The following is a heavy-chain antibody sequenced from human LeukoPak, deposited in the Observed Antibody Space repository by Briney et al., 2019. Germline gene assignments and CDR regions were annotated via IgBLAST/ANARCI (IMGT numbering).Heavy chain of an antibody. D-gene: IGHD1-26*01. CDR1: GYTFTSYG. CDR3: ARVVGGSYYNWFDP. J-gene: IGHJ5*02. CDR2: ITAYNGNT. Sequence: ASVKVSCKASGYTFTSYGISWVRQAPGQGLEWMGWITAYNGNTNYAQKVQGRVTMTTVTSTSTAYMELRSLRSDDTAVYYCARVVGGSYYNWFDPWGQGTLVTVSS. V-gene: IGHV1-18*01.